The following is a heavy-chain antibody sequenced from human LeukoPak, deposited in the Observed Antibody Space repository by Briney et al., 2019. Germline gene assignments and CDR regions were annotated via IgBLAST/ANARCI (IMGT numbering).Heavy chain of an antibody. CDR2: INHSGST. CDR3: ARDRWSSGWWVDY. CDR1: GGSFSGYY. D-gene: IGHD6-19*01. J-gene: IGHJ4*02. V-gene: IGHV4-34*01. Sequence: SETLSLTCAVYGGSFSGYYWSWIRQPPGKGLEWIGEINHSGSTNYNPSLKSRVTISVDTSKNQFSLKLSSVTAADTAVYYCARDRWSSGWWVDYWGQGTLVTVSS.